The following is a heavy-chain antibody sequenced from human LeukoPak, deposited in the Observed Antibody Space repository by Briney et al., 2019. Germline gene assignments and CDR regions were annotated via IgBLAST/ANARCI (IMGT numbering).Heavy chain of an antibody. CDR3: ARTPYSSSWYVYYYYMDV. CDR1: GYTFTGYY. V-gene: IGHV1-2*02. CDR2: INPNSGGT. Sequence: ASVKVSCKASGYTFTGYYMHWVRQAPGQGLEWMGWINPNSGGTNYAQKFQGRVTMTRNTSISTAYMELSSLRSEDTAVYYCARTPYSSSWYVYYYYMDVWGKGTTVTVSS. J-gene: IGHJ6*03. D-gene: IGHD6-13*01.